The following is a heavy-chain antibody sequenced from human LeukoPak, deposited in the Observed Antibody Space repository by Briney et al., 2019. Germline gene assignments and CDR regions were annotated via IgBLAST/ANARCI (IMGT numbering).Heavy chain of an antibody. Sequence: TGGSLRLSCAASGFTFSSYAMSWVRQAPGKGLEWVANINQDGSEKDYVDSVKGRFTISRDNVKNSLYLQMNSLRAEDTAVYYCARLNSGSYPNYWGQGTLVTVSS. D-gene: IGHD3-10*01. CDR3: ARLNSGSYPNY. J-gene: IGHJ4*02. V-gene: IGHV3-7*04. CDR2: INQDGSEK. CDR1: GFTFSSYA.